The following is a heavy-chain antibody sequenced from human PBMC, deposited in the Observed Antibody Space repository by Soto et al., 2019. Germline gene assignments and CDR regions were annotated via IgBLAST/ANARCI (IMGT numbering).Heavy chain of an antibody. D-gene: IGHD5-12*01. J-gene: IGHJ6*02. V-gene: IGHV3-73*01. CDR3: TRHGGGDSGYEMHYYYYGMDV. CDR2: IRSKANSYAT. CDR1: GFTFSGSA. Sequence: GGSLRLSCAASGFTFSGSAMHWVRQASGKGLEWVGRIRSKANSYATAYAASVKGRFTISRDDSKNTAYLQMNSLKTEDTAVYYCTRHGGGDSGYEMHYYYYGMDVWGQGTTVTVSS.